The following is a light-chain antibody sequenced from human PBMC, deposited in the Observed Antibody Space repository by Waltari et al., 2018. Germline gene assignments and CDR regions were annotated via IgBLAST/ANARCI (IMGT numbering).Light chain of an antibody. V-gene: IGKV3-11*01. Sequence: EIVLTQSPATLSLSPGERATLSCRASQSVRSYLAWYQQKPGQAPRPLIYDTSNRASGIPARFSGSGSGTDFSLSISSLAPEDFAVYYCQQRHNWPLTFGGGTKVEIK. CDR3: QQRHNWPLT. CDR1: QSVRSY. CDR2: DTS. J-gene: IGKJ4*01.